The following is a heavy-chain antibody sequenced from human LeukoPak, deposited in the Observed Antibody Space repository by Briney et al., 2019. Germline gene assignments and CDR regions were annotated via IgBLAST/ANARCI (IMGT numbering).Heavy chain of an antibody. CDR1: GFTFTTYA. CDR3: ARGPSGYHNT. D-gene: IGHD5-12*01. Sequence: GGSLRLSCVASGFTFTTYAMGWVRQVPGKGLEWVSSVSESGGSTYYADSVKGRFTISRDSSKNILHLQMNTLRAEDTAIYYCARGPSGYHNTGGQGTLVTVSS. CDR2: VSESGGST. V-gene: IGHV3-23*01. J-gene: IGHJ4*02.